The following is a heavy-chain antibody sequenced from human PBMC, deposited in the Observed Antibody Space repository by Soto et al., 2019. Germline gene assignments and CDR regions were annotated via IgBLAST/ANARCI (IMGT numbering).Heavy chain of an antibody. CDR1: GGSVTSHA. D-gene: IGHD6-25*01. J-gene: IGHJ4*03. CDR2: TSYTGNT. V-gene: IGHV4-59*02. Sequence: SETLSLTCFVSGGSVTSHAWSWIRQVPGPGLKWIAYTSYTGNTYFNPALQSRVTISLDTSKNQLSLKFTSVTAADTAGYYCARDMHAGYTHYLDLWGPGTMVTVSS. CDR3: ARDMHAGYTHYLDL.